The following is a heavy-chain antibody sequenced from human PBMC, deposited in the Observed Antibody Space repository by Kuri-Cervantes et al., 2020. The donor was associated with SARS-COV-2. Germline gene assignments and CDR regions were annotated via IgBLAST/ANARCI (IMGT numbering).Heavy chain of an antibody. D-gene: IGHD1-26*01. CDR1: GFTFTSSA. J-gene: IGHJ6*02. Sequence: SVKVSCKASGFTFTSSAVQWVRQARGQRLEWIGWIVVGSGNTNYAQKFQERVTITRDMSTSTAYMELSSLRSEDTAVYYCAASLLYRIYYYYGMDVRGQGTTVTVSS. V-gene: IGHV1-58*01. CDR3: AASLLYRIYYYYGMDV. CDR2: IVVGSGNT.